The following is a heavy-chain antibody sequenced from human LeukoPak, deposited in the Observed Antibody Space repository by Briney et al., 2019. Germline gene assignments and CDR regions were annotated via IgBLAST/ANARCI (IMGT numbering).Heavy chain of an antibody. CDR1: GYTFTGYY. V-gene: IGHV1-2*02. CDR3: AREGVGATTVVDH. J-gene: IGHJ4*02. Sequence: SSVKVSCKASGYTFTGYYMHWVRPAPGQGLEWRGCINPNSGGTNYAQTFQGRVTMTRDTSISTAYMELSRLRSDDTAVYYCAREGVGATTVVDHWGQGTLVTVSS. D-gene: IGHD1-26*01. CDR2: INPNSGGT.